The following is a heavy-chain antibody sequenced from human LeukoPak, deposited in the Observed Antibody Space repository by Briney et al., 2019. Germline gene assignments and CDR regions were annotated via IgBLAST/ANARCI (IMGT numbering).Heavy chain of an antibody. CDR1: GFTFSSYW. CDR2: IKQDGSEK. D-gene: IGHD2-15*01. CDR3: ARIPGSGGSWFDP. V-gene: IGHV3-7*01. Sequence: GGTLRLSCAASGFTFSSYWMSWVRQAPGKGLEWVANIKQDGSEKYYVDSVKGRFTISRDNAKNSLYLQMNSLRAEDTAVYYCARIPGSGGSWFDPWGQGTLVTVSS. J-gene: IGHJ5*02.